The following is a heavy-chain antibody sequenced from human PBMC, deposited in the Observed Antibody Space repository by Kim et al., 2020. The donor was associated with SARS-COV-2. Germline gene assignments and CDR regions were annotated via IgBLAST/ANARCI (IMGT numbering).Heavy chain of an antibody. CDR3: ARDDGDYAIFDY. D-gene: IGHD4-17*01. V-gene: IGHV1-18*01. CDR2: T. Sequence: TNHAQNVQGRVTLTLDTSTNPDYMELRSLGSDDTAIYYCARDDGDYAIFDYWGQGTLVTVSS. J-gene: IGHJ4*02.